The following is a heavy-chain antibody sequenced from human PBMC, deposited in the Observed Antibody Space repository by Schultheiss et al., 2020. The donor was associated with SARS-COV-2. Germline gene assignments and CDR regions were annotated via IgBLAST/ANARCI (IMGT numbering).Heavy chain of an antibody. J-gene: IGHJ4*02. V-gene: IGHV3-23*01. Sequence: GGSLRLSCAASGFTFSGFTMTWVRQAPGKGLEWVSLISGGGTTYYADSVKGRFTISRDNSRNALYLQMNSLTTEDTAVYYCARSPGTDYWGQGTLVTVSS. CDR2: ISGGGTT. D-gene: IGHD1-1*01. CDR3: ARSPGTDY. CDR1: GFTFSGFT.